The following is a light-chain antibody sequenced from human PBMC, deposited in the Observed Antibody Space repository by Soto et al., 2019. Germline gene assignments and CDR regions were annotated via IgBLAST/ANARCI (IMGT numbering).Light chain of an antibody. CDR2: DVS. CDR3: GSYSSSSTLYV. CDR1: SSDVGGSNY. J-gene: IGLJ1*01. Sequence: QSALTQPASVSGSPGQSITISCTGTSSDVGGSNYVSWYQQHPGKAPKLMIYDVSNRPSGVSNRFSGSKSGSTASLTISALQAEEEGDYYCGSYSSSSTLYVFGTGTKVTVL. V-gene: IGLV2-14*03.